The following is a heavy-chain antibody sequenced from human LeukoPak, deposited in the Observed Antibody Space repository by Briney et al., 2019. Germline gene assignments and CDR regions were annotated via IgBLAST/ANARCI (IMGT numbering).Heavy chain of an antibody. D-gene: IGHD1-14*01. V-gene: IGHV6-1*01. CDR3: ARDDAPGGIYYYAMDV. CDR1: GDSVSSNSAA. CDR2: TYYRSRWYN. Sequence: TSQTLSLTCAISGDSVSSNSAAWNWVRQSPSRGLEWLGRTYYRSRWYNDYAISVKSRMRINPDTSKNQFSLQLNSVTPEDTAVYYCARDDAPGGIYYYAMDVWGQGTTVTVSS. J-gene: IGHJ6*02.